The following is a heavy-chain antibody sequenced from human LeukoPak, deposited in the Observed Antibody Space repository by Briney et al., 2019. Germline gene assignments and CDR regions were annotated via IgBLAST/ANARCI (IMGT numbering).Heavy chain of an antibody. CDR1: GGSISSGGYY. CDR2: IYTSGST. D-gene: IGHD3-16*02. J-gene: IGHJ3*02. CDR3: ARDLMITFGGVIVSYACDI. Sequence: SETLSLICTVSGGSISSGGYYWSWIRQPAGKGLEWIGRIYTSGSTNYNPSLKTRVTISVDTSKNQFSLRLSSVTAADTAVYYCARDLMITFGGVIVSYACDIWGQGTMVTVSS. V-gene: IGHV4-61*02.